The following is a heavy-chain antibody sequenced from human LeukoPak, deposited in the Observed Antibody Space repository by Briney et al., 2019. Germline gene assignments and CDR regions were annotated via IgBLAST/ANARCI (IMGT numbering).Heavy chain of an antibody. Sequence: PGGSLRLSCAASGFTFSSYAMSWVRQAPGKGLEWVSAISGSGGSTYYADSGKGRFTISRDNSKNTLYLQMNSLRAEDTAVYYCAKDPDYDYVWGSYASDYWGQGTLVTVSS. CDR1: GFTFSSYA. V-gene: IGHV3-23*01. CDR2: ISGSGGST. CDR3: AKDPDYDYVWGSYASDY. J-gene: IGHJ4*02. D-gene: IGHD3-16*01.